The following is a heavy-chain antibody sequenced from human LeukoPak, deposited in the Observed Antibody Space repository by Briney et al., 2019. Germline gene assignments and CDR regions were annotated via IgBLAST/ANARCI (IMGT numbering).Heavy chain of an antibody. V-gene: IGHV1-69*05. D-gene: IGHD6-6*01. CDR2: IIPIFGTA. J-gene: IGHJ4*02. CDR3: ARREYSSSPNYFDY. CDR1: GGTFSSYA. Sequence: SVKVSCKASGGTFSSYAISWVRQAPGQGLEWTGRIIPIFGTANYAQKFQGRVTITTDESASTAYMELSSLRSEDTAVYYCARREYSSSPNYFDYWGQGTLVTVSS.